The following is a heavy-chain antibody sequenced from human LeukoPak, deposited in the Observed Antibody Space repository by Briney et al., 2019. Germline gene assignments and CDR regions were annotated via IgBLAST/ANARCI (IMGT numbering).Heavy chain of an antibody. J-gene: IGHJ5*02. CDR3: ARGIRDNWYDP. Sequence: GGPLRFSCAAFGFTVSSSYMSWVRRAPGKGLEWVSVIQSGGSTYYADSVKGRFTISRDNSKNTLYLQMNSLRADDTAVYYCARGIRDNWYDPWGQGTLVTVSS. CDR1: GFTVSSSY. CDR2: IQSGGST. V-gene: IGHV3-66*01. D-gene: IGHD2-21*01.